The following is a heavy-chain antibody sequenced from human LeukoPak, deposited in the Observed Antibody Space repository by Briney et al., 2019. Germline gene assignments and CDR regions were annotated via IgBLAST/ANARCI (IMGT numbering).Heavy chain of an antibody. CDR1: GGSISRYY. CDR2: IYTSGST. J-gene: IGHJ4*02. Sequence: SETLSLTCTVSGGSISRYYWSWIRQPAGKGLEWIGRIYTSGSTNYNPSLKSRVTMSVDTSKNQFSLKLSAVTAADTAVYYCARGYSSGYDYYFDYWGQGTLVTVSS. D-gene: IGHD5-12*01. V-gene: IGHV4-4*07. CDR3: ARGYSSGYDYYFDY.